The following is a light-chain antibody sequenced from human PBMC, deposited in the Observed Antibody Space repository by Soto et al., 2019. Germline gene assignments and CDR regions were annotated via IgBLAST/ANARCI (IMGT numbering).Light chain of an antibody. J-gene: IGKJ1*01. CDR3: QQRSNWPTWT. V-gene: IGKV3-11*01. Sequence: EIVLTQSPATLSLSPGERATLSCRASQSVSSYLAWYQQKPGQAPRLLIYDASNRATGIPARFSGSGSGTDFTLTISSLEPEDFAVYYCQQRSNWPTWTFGQGTKGDIK. CDR2: DAS. CDR1: QSVSSY.